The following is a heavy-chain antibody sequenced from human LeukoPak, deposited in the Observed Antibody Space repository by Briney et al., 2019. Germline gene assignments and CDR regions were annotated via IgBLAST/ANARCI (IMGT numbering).Heavy chain of an antibody. CDR1: GFTFSSYW. Sequence: GGSLRLSCAASGFTFSSYWMSWVGQAPGKGLEWVANIKQDGSEKYYVDSVKGRFTISRDNAKNSLYLQMNSLRAEDTAVYYCATVDTAMVTLFDYWGQGTLVTVSS. D-gene: IGHD5-18*01. CDR3: ATVDTAMVTLFDY. V-gene: IGHV3-7*01. J-gene: IGHJ4*02. CDR2: IKQDGSEK.